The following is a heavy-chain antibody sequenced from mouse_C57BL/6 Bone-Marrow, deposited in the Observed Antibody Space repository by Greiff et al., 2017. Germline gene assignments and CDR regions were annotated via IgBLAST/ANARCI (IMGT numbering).Heavy chain of an antibody. V-gene: IGHV1-7*01. CDR1: GYTFTSYW. CDR2: ITPRSGYT. J-gene: IGHJ2*01. CDR3: ATRDYYGSSYYFDY. Sequence: QVQLQQSGAELANPGASVTLSCKASGYTFTSYWMHWVTQRPGQGLEWIGYITPRSGYTKYNQKFKDKATLTADKSSSTAYMQLSSLTYEDSAVYYCATRDYYGSSYYFDYWGQGTTLTVSS. D-gene: IGHD1-1*01.